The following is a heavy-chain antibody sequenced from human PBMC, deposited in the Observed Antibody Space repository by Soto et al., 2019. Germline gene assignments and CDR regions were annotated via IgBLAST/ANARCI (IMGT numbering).Heavy chain of an antibody. Sequence: GPTLVNPTQTLTLTCTFSGFSLSTRGMCVSWIRQPPGKALEWLARIDWDNDKFYSTSLKSRLIISKDTSKNQVVLTMTNMDPVDTATYYCAHKGGRGAGMDVWGQGTTVTVSS. CDR1: GFSLSTRGMC. V-gene: IGHV2-70*12. CDR2: IDWDNDK. CDR3: AHKGGRGAGMDV. J-gene: IGHJ6*02. D-gene: IGHD2-15*01.